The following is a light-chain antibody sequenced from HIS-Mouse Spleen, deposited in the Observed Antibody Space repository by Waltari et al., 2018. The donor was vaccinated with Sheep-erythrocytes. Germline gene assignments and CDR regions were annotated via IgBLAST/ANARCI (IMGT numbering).Light chain of an antibody. CDR3: QLRRGFT. V-gene: IGKV3-11*01. Sequence: EIVLTQSPATLSLSPVARATLSCRASQSVSSSLAWYQQKPGKAPRLLIYDASNRATGIPARFSGSGSGTDFTLTISSLEPEDFAVYYCQLRRGFTFGPGTKVDIK. CDR1: QSVSSS. CDR2: DAS. J-gene: IGKJ3*01.